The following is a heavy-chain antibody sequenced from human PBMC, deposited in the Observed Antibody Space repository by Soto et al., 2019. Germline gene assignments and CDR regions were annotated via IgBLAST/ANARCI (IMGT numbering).Heavy chain of an antibody. D-gene: IGHD6-19*01. J-gene: IGHJ4*02. V-gene: IGHV3-23*01. Sequence: GESLKISCAASGFTFSSYAMSWVRQAPGKGLEWVSAISGSGGSTYYADSVKGRFTISRDNSKNTLYLQMNSLRAEDTAVYYCAKYSMAGTRKGALGYFDYWGQGTLVTVSS. CDR3: AKYSMAGTRKGALGYFDY. CDR2: ISGSGGST. CDR1: GFTFSSYA.